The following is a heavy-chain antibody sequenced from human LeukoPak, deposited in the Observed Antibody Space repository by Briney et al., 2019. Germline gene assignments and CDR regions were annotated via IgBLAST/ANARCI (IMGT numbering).Heavy chain of an antibody. Sequence: GGSLRLSCAASVFTFSSYAMSSVRQAPGKGRECVSTICGRTGTTHYADSVKGRFTISRDNYKNTVSLQMNSLRAEETAIYYCAKWRRGHYYGSGTELDYWGQGTLVTVCS. CDR1: VFTFSSYA. J-gene: IGHJ4*02. D-gene: IGHD3-10*01. CDR2: ICGRTGTT. V-gene: IGHV3-23*01. CDR3: AKWRRGHYYGSGTELDY.